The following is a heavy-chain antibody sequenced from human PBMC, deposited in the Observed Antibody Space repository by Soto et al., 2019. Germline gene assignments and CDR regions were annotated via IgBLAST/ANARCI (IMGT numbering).Heavy chain of an antibody. CDR1: GFTFSSYS. V-gene: IGHV3-48*02. CDR3: ARSRPGYFDY. Sequence: EVQLVESGGGLVQPGGSLRLSCAASGFTFSSYSMSWVRQAPGKGLEWVSYISSSSGTIFYADSVKGRFTISRDNAKNSLYLQMNSLRDEDTAVYYCARSRPGYFDYWGQGTLVTVSS. CDR2: ISSSSGTI. J-gene: IGHJ4*02.